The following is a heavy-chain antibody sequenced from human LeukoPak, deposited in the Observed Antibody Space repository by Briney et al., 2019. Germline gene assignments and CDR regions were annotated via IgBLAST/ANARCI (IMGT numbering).Heavy chain of an antibody. V-gene: IGHV3-7*01. Sequence: GGSLRLSCAASGFTFSGYWMSWVRQAPGKGLEWVANIKQDGSEKYYVDSVKGRFTISRDNAKNSLYLQMNSLRAEDTAVYYCARSIRVKYYDILTGYKGLDYWGQGTLVTVSS. CDR3: ARSIRVKYYDILTGYKGLDY. CDR2: IKQDGSEK. J-gene: IGHJ4*02. D-gene: IGHD3-9*01. CDR1: GFTFSGYW.